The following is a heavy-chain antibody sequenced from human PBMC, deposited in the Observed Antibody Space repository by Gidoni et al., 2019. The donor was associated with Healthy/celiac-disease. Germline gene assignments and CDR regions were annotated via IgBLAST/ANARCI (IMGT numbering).Heavy chain of an antibody. D-gene: IGHD3-3*01. CDR1: GYTFTGYY. J-gene: IGHJ5*02. V-gene: IGHV1-2*02. Sequence: QVQLVQSGAEVKKPGASVKVSCKASGYTFTGYYMHWVRQAPGQGLEWMGWVNPNGCGTNYAQKFQGRVTMTRDTSISTAYMELGRLRSDDTAVYYCAPQARRFLEWLPLPWGQGTLVTVSS. CDR3: APQARRFLEWLPLP. CDR2: VNPNGCGT.